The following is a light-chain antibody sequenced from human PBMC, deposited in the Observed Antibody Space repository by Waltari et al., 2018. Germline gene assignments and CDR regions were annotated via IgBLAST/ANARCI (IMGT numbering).Light chain of an antibody. CDR1: QSISSW. J-gene: IGKJ1*01. CDR2: NAS. CDR3: QQYNRFGT. V-gene: IGKV1-5*03. Sequence: DIQMTQSPSTLSASVVDRVPITFRASQSISSWLAWYQQRPGKAPKLLIYNASPLETGVPSRFSGRGSGTEFTLTISSLQSEDFATYYCQQYNRFGTFGQGTNVEFK.